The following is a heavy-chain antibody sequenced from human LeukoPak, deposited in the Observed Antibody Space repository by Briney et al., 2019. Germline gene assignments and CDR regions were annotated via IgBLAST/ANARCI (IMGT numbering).Heavy chain of an antibody. J-gene: IGHJ4*02. CDR1: GFTFSSYG. CDR3: AGVGARANGLDY. D-gene: IGHD1-26*01. Sequence: TGGSLRLSCAASGFTFSSYGMHWVRQAPGKGLEWVAVISYDGSNKYYADSVKGRFTISRDNSKNTLYLQMNSLRAEDTAVYYCAGVGARANGLDYWGQGTLVTVSS. CDR2: ISYDGSNK. V-gene: IGHV3-30*03.